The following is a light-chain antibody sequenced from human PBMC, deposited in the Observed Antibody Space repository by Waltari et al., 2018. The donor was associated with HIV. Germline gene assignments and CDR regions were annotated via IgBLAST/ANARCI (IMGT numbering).Light chain of an antibody. J-gene: IGLJ1*01. CDR2: EVI. CDR1: SSDVGSYNL. Sequence: QSALTQPASVSGSPGQSITISCTGTSSDVGSYNLVSCYQQHPGKAPKLMIYEVIKRPAGVSNRFSGSKSGNTASLTISGLQAEDEADYYCCSYAGSNYVFGTGTKVTVL. CDR3: CSYAGSNYV. V-gene: IGLV2-23*02.